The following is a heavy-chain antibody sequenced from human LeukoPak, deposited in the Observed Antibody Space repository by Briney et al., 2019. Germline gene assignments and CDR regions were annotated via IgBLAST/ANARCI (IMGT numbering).Heavy chain of an antibody. CDR3: ARAPHRCSGGSCLDY. V-gene: IGHV1-2*04. D-gene: IGHD2-15*01. CDR1: GYTFTGYY. J-gene: IGHJ4*02. Sequence: AASVKVSCKASGYTFTGYYVHWVRQAPGQGLEWMGWINPNSGGTNYAQKFQGWVTITRDTSISTAYMELSRLRSDDTAVYYCARAPHRCSGGSCLDYWGQGTLVTVSS. CDR2: INPNSGGT.